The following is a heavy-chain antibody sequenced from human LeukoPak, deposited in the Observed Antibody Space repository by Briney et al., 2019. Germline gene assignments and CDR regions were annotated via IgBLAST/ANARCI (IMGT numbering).Heavy chain of an antibody. D-gene: IGHD3-10*01. J-gene: IGHJ3*02. CDR2: ISYDGSNK. Sequence: GGSLRLSCAASGFTFSSYAMHWVRQAPGKGLEWVAVISYDGSNKYYADSVKGRFTISRDNSKNTLYLQMNSLRAEDTAVYYCARDQGDYYGSGNDNDAFDIWGQGTMVTVSS. V-gene: IGHV3-30-3*01. CDR3: ARDQGDYYGSGNDNDAFDI. CDR1: GFTFSSYA.